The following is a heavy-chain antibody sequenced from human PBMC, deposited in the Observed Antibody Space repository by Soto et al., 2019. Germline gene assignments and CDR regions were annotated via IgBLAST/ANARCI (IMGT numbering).Heavy chain of an antibody. J-gene: IGHJ5*02. CDR2: ISYDGSNK. CDR3: AKDLAPLAAAGHTWFDP. V-gene: IGHV3-30*18. CDR1: GFTFSSYG. D-gene: IGHD6-13*01. Sequence: GGSLRLSCAASGFTFSSYGMHWVRQAPGKGLEWVAVISYDGSNKYYADSVKGRFTISRDNSKNTLYLQMNSLRAEDTAVYYCAKDLAPLAAAGHTWFDPWGQGTLVTVSS.